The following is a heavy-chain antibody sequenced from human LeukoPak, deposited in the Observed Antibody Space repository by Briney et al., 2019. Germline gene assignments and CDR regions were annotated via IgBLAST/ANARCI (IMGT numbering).Heavy chain of an antibody. CDR3: ARKPNWDKPFDS. Sequence: GASVKVSCKASGYTFTSYAMHWVRQAPGQRLEWMGWINAGNGNTKYSQKFQGRVTITRDTSASTAYMELSGLRSEDTAVYYCARKPNWDKPFDSWGQGILVTVSS. V-gene: IGHV1-3*01. J-gene: IGHJ4*02. D-gene: IGHD1/OR15-1a*01. CDR2: INAGNGNT. CDR1: GYTFTSYA.